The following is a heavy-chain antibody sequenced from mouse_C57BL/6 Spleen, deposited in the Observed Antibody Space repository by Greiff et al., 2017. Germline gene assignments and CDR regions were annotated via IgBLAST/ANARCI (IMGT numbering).Heavy chain of an antibody. CDR1: GYTFTDYY. CDR2: IFPGSGST. J-gene: IGHJ3*01. V-gene: IGHV1-75*01. D-gene: IGHD1-1*01. Sequence: QVQLKESGPELVKPGASVKISCKASGYTFTDYYINWVKQRPGQGLEWIGWIFPGSGSTYYNEKFKGKATLTVDKSSSTAYMLLSSLTSEDSAVYFCARYLITTVVGGPFAYWGQGTLVTVSA. CDR3: ARYLITTVVGGPFAY.